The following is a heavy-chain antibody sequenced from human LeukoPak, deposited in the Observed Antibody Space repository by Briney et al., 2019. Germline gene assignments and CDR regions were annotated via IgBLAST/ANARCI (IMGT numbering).Heavy chain of an antibody. CDR1: GFTFSSYA. V-gene: IGHV3-23*01. CDR3: AKLGYSSAGLDY. J-gene: IGHJ4*02. Sequence: GGSLRLSCAASGFTFSSYAMSWVRQAPGKGLEWVSGISGSGAGTYYTDSVKGRFTISRDNSKNTLYLQMNSLRAEDTAVYYCAKLGYSSAGLDYWGQGTLVTVSS. CDR2: ISGSGAGT. D-gene: IGHD6-25*01.